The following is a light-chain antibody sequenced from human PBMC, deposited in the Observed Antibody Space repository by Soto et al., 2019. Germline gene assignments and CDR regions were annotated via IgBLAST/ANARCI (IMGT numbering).Light chain of an antibody. Sequence: EIVLTQSPATLSLSPGERATLSCRASQSISSRLAWYQQKPGQAPRLLMYDASNRATGIPARFSGSGSGTDFTLTISSLEPEDFAVYYCPQRPDLPLTFGGGTKVEIK. V-gene: IGKV3-11*01. CDR3: PQRPDLPLT. CDR1: QSISSR. CDR2: DAS. J-gene: IGKJ4*01.